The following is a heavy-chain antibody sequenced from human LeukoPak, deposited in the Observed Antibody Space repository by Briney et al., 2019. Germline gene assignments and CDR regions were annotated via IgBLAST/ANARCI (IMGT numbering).Heavy chain of an antibody. CDR1: GFTFGDYA. V-gene: IGHV3-49*03. J-gene: IGHJ4*02. CDR3: TSVKYYDFWSGFYY. Sequence: PGRSLRLSCTASGFTFGDYAMSWFRQAPGKGLEWVGFIRSKAYGGTTENAASVKGRFTISRDDSKSIAYLQMNSLKTEDTAVYYCTSVKYYDFWSGFYYWGQGTLVTVSS. D-gene: IGHD3-3*01. CDR2: IRSKAYGGTT.